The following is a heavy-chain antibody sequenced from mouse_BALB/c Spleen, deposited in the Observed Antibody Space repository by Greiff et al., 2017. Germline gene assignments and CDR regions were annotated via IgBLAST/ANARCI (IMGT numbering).Heavy chain of an antibody. Sequence: EVKLVESGGGLVQPGGSLKLSCAASGFTFSSYGMSWVRQTPDKRLELVATINSNGGSTYYPDSVKGRFTISRDNAKNTLYLQMSSLKSEDTAMYYCAREREYGNYVPFAYWGQGTLVTVSA. CDR2: INSNGGST. CDR1: GFTFSSYG. CDR3: AREREYGNYVPFAY. D-gene: IGHD2-1*01. V-gene: IGHV5-6-3*01. J-gene: IGHJ3*01.